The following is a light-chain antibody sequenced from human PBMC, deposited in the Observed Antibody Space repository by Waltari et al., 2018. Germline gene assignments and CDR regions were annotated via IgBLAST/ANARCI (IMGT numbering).Light chain of an antibody. J-gene: IGKJ4*01. CDR2: DTS. V-gene: IGKV1-39*01. Sequence: DIQMTQSPSSLSASVGASVTITSRASQSISSYLSWYQRKPGKAPKLLIYDTSTLQSGVPSRFSGSGSGTDFTLTISSLQPEDFATYWCQQSYSSFSFGGGTKVEIK. CDR3: QQSYSSFS. CDR1: QSISSY.